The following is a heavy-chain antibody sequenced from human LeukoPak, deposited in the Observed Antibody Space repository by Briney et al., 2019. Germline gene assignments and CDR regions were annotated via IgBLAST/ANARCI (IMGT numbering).Heavy chain of an antibody. CDR2: IYYSGST. CDR1: GGSISSYY. J-gene: IGHJ2*01. Sequence: PSETLPLTCTVSGGSISSYYWSWIRQPPGKGLEWIGYIYYSGSTNYNPSLKSRVTISVDTSKNQFSLKLSSVTAADTAVYYCARQQLLWFGEGGWYFDLWGRGTLVTVSS. CDR3: ARQQLLWFGEGGWYFDL. V-gene: IGHV4-59*08. D-gene: IGHD3-10*01.